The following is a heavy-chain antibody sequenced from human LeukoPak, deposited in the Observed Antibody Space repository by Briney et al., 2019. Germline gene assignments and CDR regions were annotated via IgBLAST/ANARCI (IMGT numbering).Heavy chain of an antibody. Sequence: SQTLSLTCTVSGGSISSGDYYWSWIRQPPGKGLEWIGYIYYSGSTYYNPSLKSRVTISVDTSKNQFSLRLTSVTAADTAVYYCARGSNWNSYYFNLWGQGTLVTVSS. CDR1: GGSISSGDYY. CDR2: IYYSGST. V-gene: IGHV4-30-4*01. D-gene: IGHD1-1*01. J-gene: IGHJ4*02. CDR3: ARGSNWNSYYFNL.